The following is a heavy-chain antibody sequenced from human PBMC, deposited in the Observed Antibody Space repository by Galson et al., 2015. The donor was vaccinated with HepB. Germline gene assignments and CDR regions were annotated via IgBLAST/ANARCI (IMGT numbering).Heavy chain of an antibody. J-gene: IGHJ3*02. D-gene: IGHD6-19*01. CDR1: GFTFSSYA. CDR2: ISYDGSNK. Sequence: SLRLSCAASGFTFSSYAMHWVRQAPGKGLEWVAVISYDGSNKYYADSVKGRFTISRDNSKNTLYLQMNSLRAEDTAVYYCARDGVTFRNSGWSRSRTFDIWGQGTMVTVSS. V-gene: IGHV3-30*04. CDR3: ARDGVTFRNSGWSRSRTFDI.